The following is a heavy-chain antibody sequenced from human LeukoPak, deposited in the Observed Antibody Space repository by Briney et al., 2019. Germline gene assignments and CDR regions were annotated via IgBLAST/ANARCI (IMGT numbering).Heavy chain of an antibody. D-gene: IGHD6-19*01. Sequence: SETLSLTCAVYGGSFRGYYWSWIRQPPGKGLEWIGEINHSGSTNYNPSLKSRVTISADTSKNQFSLKLSSVTAADTAVYYCASAESIAVAGNWGQGTLVTVSS. CDR1: GGSFRGYY. V-gene: IGHV4-34*01. CDR2: INHSGST. CDR3: ASAESIAVAGN. J-gene: IGHJ4*02.